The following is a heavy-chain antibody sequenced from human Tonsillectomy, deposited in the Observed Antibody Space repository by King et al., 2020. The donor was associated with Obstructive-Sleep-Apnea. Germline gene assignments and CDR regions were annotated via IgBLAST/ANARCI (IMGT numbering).Heavy chain of an antibody. CDR2: INPYSGGT. J-gene: IGHJ4*02. V-gene: IGHV1-2*02. CDR3: ATVAIGTATYYFDY. D-gene: IGHD4-17*01. Sequence: VQLVQSGAEVKKPGASVKVSCKASGYTFTGYYMHWVRQAPGQGLEWMGWINPYSGGTNYAQNFQGRVTMTRDTSISTAYMELSRRRSDDTAVYYCATVAIGTATYYFDYWGQGTLVTVSS. CDR1: GYTFTGYY.